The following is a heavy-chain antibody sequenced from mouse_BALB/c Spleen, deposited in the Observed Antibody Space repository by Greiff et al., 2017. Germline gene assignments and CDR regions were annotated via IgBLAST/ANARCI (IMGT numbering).Heavy chain of an antibody. CDR2: ISYDGSN. Sequence: EVQLQQSGPGLVKPSQSLSLTCSVTGYSITSGYYWYWIRQFPGNKLEWMGYISYDGSNNYNPSLKNRISITRDTSKNQFFLKLNSVTTEDTATYYCARDREYYGSSYGFAYWGQGTLVTVSA. D-gene: IGHD1-1*01. V-gene: IGHV3-6*02. J-gene: IGHJ3*01. CDR1: GYSITSGYY. CDR3: ARDREYYGSSYGFAY.